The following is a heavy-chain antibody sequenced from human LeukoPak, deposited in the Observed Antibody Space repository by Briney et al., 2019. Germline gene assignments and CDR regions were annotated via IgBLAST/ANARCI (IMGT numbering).Heavy chain of an antibody. CDR3: ATDYSNFYGMDV. CDR2: IQNSATT. V-gene: IGHV4-61*01. Sequence: PSETLFLTCTVSGGSVNSGSYFWSWFRQPPGRGLEWIGYIQNSATTNYNPSLESRVTIFVDSSKDQFSLRVTSVTAADTAVYYCATDYSNFYGMDVWGQGTTVTVSS. D-gene: IGHD4-11*01. CDR1: GGSVNSGSYF. J-gene: IGHJ6*02.